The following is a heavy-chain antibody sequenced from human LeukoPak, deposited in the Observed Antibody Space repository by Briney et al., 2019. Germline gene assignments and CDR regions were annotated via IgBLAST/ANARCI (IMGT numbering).Heavy chain of an antibody. CDR1: GGSFSGYY. J-gene: IGHJ4*02. D-gene: IGHD3-3*01. CDR2: INHSGST. Sequence: SETLSLTCAVYGGSFSGYYWSWIRQPPGKGLEWIGEINHSGSTNYNPSLKSRVTISVDTSKNQFSLKLSSVTAADTAVYYCARAPEFSFGSIDNWGQGTLVTVSS. CDR3: ARAPEFSFGSIDN. V-gene: IGHV4-34*01.